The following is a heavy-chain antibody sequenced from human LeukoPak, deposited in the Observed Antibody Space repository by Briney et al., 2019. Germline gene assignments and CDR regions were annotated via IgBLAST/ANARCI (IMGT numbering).Heavy chain of an antibody. CDR2: ISAYNGNT. CDR3: ARGIQLWLPYAYFDY. CDR1: GYTFTSYG. Sequence: GASVKVSCKASGYTFTSYGISWVRQAPGQGLEWMGWISAYNGNTNYAQKLQGRVTMTTDTSTSTAYMELRSLRSDDTAVYYRARGIQLWLPYAYFDYWGQGTLVTVSS. D-gene: IGHD5-18*01. J-gene: IGHJ4*02. V-gene: IGHV1-18*01.